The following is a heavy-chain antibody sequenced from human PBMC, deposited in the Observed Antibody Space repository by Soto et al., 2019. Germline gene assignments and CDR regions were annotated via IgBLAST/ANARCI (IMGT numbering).Heavy chain of an antibody. J-gene: IGHJ5*02. CDR1: GFTFSSYS. Sequence: PGGSLRLSCAASGFTFSSYSMNWVRQAPGKGLEWVSSISSSSSYIYYADSVKGRFTISRDNAKNSLYLQMNSLRAEDTAVYYCARGRRYCSSTSCYGVDPWGQGTLVTVSS. CDR2: ISSSSSYI. CDR3: ARGRRYCSSTSCYGVDP. V-gene: IGHV3-21*01. D-gene: IGHD2-2*01.